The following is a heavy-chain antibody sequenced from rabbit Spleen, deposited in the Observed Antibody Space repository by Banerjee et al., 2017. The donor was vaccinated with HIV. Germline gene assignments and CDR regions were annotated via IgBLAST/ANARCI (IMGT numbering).Heavy chain of an antibody. J-gene: IGHJ6*01. CDR3: ARDTSSSFSSYGMDL. CDR1: GFSFSSNYY. V-gene: IGHV1S45*01. Sequence: QEQLVESGGGLVQPGASLTLTCTASGFSFSSNYYICWVRQAPGKGLEWIACIDAGSSGSPYYATWAKGRFTCSKTSSTTVTLQMTRLTAADTATYFCARDTSSSFSSYGMDLWGPGTLVTVS. D-gene: IGHD1-1*01. CDR2: IDAGSSGSP.